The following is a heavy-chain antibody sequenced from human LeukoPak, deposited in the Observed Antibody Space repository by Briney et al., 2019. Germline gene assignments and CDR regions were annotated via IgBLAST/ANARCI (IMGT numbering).Heavy chain of an antibody. CDR2: IIPIFGTA. J-gene: IGHJ3*02. Sequence: SVKVSCKASGGTFSSYAISWVRQAPGQGLEWMGGIIPIFGTANYAQKFQGRVTITTDESTSTAYMELSSLRSEDTAVYYCAREFPELEHWAFDIWGQGTMVTVSS. D-gene: IGHD1/OR15-1a*01. CDR3: AREFPELEHWAFDI. CDR1: GGTFSSYA. V-gene: IGHV1-69*05.